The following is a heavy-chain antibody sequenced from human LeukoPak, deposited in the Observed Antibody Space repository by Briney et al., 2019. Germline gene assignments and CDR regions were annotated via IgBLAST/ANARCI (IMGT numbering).Heavy chain of an antibody. V-gene: IGHV3-48*01. CDR2: ISTSSATI. CDR1: GFTFSTYN. CDR3: ARPTDGDSTRYGMDV. J-gene: IGHJ6*02. Sequence: PGGSLRLSCAASGFTFSTYNMDWVREAPGKGLEWISYISTSSATIYYADSVKGRFTISRDSSTSTLFLQMDSLRVEDTAMYYCARPTDGDSTRYGMDVWGQGTTVIVSS. D-gene: IGHD2-21*02.